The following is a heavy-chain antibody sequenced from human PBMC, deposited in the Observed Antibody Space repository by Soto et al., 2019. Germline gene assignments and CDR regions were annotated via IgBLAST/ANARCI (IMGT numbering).Heavy chain of an antibody. CDR2: FDPEDGET. V-gene: IGHV1-24*01. D-gene: IGHD5-18*01. J-gene: IGHJ3*02. Sequence: ASVKVSCKVSGYTLTELSMHWVRQAPGKGLEWMGGFDPEDGETIYAQKFQGRVTMTEDTSTDTAYMELSSLRSEDTAVYYCATGSKRAPYRYGYIGAFDIWGEGTMVTV. CDR1: GYTLTELS. CDR3: ATGSKRAPYRYGYIGAFDI.